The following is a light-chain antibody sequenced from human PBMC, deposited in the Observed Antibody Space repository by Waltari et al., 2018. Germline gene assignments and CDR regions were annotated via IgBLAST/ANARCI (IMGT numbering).Light chain of an antibody. V-gene: IGKV3-20*01. J-gene: IGKJ1*01. CDR1: ESVPSGY. CDR2: GAS. Sequence: EIVLTQSPGTLSLSPGDRATLSCRASESVPSGYLAWYQQKPGQAPRRLIFGASTGATGVPDRFSGSESGTDFTLTISRLEPEDFAVYYCQQYGSLPWTFGQGTKVEFK. CDR3: QQYGSLPWT.